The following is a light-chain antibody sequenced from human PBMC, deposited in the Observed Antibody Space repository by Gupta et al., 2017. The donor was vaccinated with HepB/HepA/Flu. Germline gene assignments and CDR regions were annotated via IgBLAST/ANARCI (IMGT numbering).Light chain of an antibody. J-gene: IGKJ4*01. CDR3: KQLNKDHQLT. CDR2: DAS. CDR1: QGISSA. V-gene: IGKV1D-13*01. Sequence: AIQLTQSPSSLSASVGARVTITCRASQGISSALAWYQQTPGKAPKLLIYDASSLESGVPSRFSGRGSGTDCTLTISSLQPEDCATYYWKQLNKDHQLTLGGGTXVEIK.